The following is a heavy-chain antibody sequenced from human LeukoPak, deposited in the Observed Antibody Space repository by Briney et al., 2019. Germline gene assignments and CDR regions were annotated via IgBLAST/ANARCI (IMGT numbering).Heavy chain of an antibody. V-gene: IGHV4-30-4*08. J-gene: IGHJ4*02. CDR1: GGSISSGDYY. CDR3: ARVPLYYFDY. CDR2: IYYSGST. Sequence: SETLSLTCTVSGGSISSGDYYRSWIRQPPGKGLEWIGYIYYSGSTYYNPSLKSRVTISVDTSKNQFSLKLSSVTAADTAVYYCARVPLYYFDYWGQGTLVTVSS.